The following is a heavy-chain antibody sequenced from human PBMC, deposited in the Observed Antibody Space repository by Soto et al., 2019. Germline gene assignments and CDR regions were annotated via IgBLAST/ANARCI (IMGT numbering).Heavy chain of an antibody. CDR1: GYTFTRYD. CDR3: ARGLRQWGVRRLDP. CDR2: MNPNSGNT. V-gene: IGHV1-8*01. D-gene: IGHD6-19*01. J-gene: IGHJ5*02. Sequence: QVQLVQSGAEVKKPGASVKVSCKASGYTFTRYDINWVRQATGQGLEWMGWMNPNSGNTGYAQKFQGRVTMTRNTSISTAYMELSSLRSEDTAVYYCARGLRQWGVRRLDPWGQGTLVTVSS.